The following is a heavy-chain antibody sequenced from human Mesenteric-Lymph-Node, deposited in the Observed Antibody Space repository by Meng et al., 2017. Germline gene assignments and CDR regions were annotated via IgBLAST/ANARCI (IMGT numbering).Heavy chain of an antibody. CDR3: ARVDSSGYFLDY. V-gene: IGHV4-31*03. CDR2: TYYSGST. J-gene: IGHJ4*01. Sequence: QVQLQESGPGLVKPSQTLSLPCTVSGGSISSGGHSWSWIRQHPGKGLEWIAYTYYSGSTYYNPSLKSRVILSVDTSKNQFSLKLSSVTAADTAVYYCARVDSSGYFLDYWGQGTLVTVSS. CDR1: GGSISSGGHS. D-gene: IGHD3-22*01.